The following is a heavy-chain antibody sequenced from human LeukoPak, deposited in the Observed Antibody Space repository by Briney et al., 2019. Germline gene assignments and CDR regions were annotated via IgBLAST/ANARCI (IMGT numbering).Heavy chain of an antibody. CDR1: GFTFSNAW. J-gene: IGHJ4*02. CDR2: IRSKANSYAT. V-gene: IGHV3-73*01. Sequence: GGSLRLSCAASGFTFSNAWMSWVRQAPGKGLEWVGRIRSKANSYATAYAASVKGRFTISRDDSKNTAYLQMNSLKTEDTAVYYCTRRTGYYDSSGYLWGQGTLVTVSS. CDR3: TRRTGYYDSSGYL. D-gene: IGHD3-22*01.